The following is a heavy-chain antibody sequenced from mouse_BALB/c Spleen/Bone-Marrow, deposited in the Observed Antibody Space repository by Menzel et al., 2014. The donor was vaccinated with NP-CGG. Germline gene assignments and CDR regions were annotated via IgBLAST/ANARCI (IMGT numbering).Heavy chain of an antibody. CDR3: ARHQRYYAMDY. J-gene: IGHJ4*01. CDR2: ISSGGSNT. Sequence: EVKLMDSGGDLVKPGGSLKLSCAASGFTFSSYGMSWGRQTPDKRLEWVATISSGGSNTYYPDSVKGRFTISRDNAKNTLYLQMSSLKSEDTAMYYCARHQRYYAMDYWGQGTSVTVSS. V-gene: IGHV5-6*01. CDR1: GFTFSSYG.